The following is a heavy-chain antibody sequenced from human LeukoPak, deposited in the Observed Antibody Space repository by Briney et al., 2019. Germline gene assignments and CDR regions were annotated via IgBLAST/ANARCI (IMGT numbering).Heavy chain of an antibody. Sequence: ASVKVSCKTSGYTFTGYYIYWVRQAPGQGLEWMGWINPTSGDTYYAQRFQGRVTMTRDTSISTAYLDLSRLRSGDTAVYYCARDRGDGYNAYYFDYWGQGTLVTVSS. V-gene: IGHV1-2*02. D-gene: IGHD5-24*01. CDR3: ARDRGDGYNAYYFDY. CDR2: INPTSGDT. CDR1: GYTFTGYY. J-gene: IGHJ4*02.